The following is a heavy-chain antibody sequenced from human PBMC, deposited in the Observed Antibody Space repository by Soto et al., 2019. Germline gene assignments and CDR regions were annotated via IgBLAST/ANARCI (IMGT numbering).Heavy chain of an antibody. D-gene: IGHD6-13*01. CDR2: ISGSGGNT. J-gene: IGHJ4*02. Sequence: GGSLRLSCGASGFTFSSACMSWVRQAPGKGLDWVSTISGSGGNTNYADSVKGRFSISRDNSMNTLYLQMNSLGAEDTAVYYCAKSALAAAGTGPFDYWGQGT. CDR3: AKSALAAAGTGPFDY. CDR1: GFTFSSAC. V-gene: IGHV3-23*01.